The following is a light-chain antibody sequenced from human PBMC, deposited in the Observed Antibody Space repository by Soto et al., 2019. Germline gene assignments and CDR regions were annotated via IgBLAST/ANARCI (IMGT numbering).Light chain of an antibody. Sequence: QSALTQPASVSGSPGQSITISCTGTSSDVGAYNFVSWYQQYPGKAPKVMIYEVNNRPSGVSNRFSVSKSGNTASLTISGLQAEDEADYYCSSFTRSSTYVFGSGTKVTVL. J-gene: IGLJ1*01. CDR2: EVN. V-gene: IGLV2-14*01. CDR3: SSFTRSSTYV. CDR1: SSDVGAYNF.